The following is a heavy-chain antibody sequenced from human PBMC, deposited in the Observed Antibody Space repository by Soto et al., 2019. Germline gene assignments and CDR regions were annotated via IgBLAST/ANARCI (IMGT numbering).Heavy chain of an antibody. Sequence: ASVKVACKASGYTFTGYYVHWVRQAPGQGLEWMGWINPNSGDTYLAQRFQGRVTMNRDTSIGTAYMELRGLTSDDTAEYYCAKGGAIVAAGTRVYLYNAMDVWGQGTTVTVSS. D-gene: IGHD1-26*01. V-gene: IGHV1-2*02. CDR1: GYTFTGYY. CDR3: AKGGAIVAAGTRVYLYNAMDV. CDR2: INPNSGDT. J-gene: IGHJ6*02.